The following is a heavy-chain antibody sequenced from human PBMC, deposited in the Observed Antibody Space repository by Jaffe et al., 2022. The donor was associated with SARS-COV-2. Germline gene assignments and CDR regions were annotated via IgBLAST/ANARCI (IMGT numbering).Heavy chain of an antibody. Sequence: QVQLVESGGGVVQPGRSLRLSCAASGFTFSSYGMHWVRQAPGKGLEWVAVISYDGSNKYYADSVKGRFTISRDNSKNTLYLQMNSLRAEDTAVYYCAKDGVASFDVWGQGTTVTVSS. CDR1: GFTFSSYG. CDR2: ISYDGSNK. V-gene: IGHV3-30*18. J-gene: IGHJ6*02. D-gene: IGHD3-3*01. CDR3: AKDGVASFDV.